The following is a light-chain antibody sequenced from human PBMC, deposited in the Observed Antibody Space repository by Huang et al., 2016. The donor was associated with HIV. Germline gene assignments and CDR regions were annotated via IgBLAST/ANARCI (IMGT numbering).Light chain of an antibody. V-gene: IGKV1-27*01. CDR1: HDISTF. CDR2: GAS. Sequence: IEMTQSPLSLSASIGDRVTLTCRASHDISTFLAWYHQKPASPPKLLIHGASVVQSGVPSRFSGSGSGTDFTLTINSLQPEDVAKYYCQKYDSAPRTFGQGTKVEVK. J-gene: IGKJ1*01. CDR3: QKYDSAPRT.